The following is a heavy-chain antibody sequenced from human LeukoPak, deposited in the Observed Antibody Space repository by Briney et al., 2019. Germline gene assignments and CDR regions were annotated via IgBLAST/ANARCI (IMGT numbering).Heavy chain of an antibody. V-gene: IGHV4-59*06. Sequence: KPSETLSLTCTVSGGSISSYYWNWIRQHPGKGLEWIGYIYYSGSTYYNPSLKSRVTISVDTSKNQFSLKLSSVTAADTAVYYCAREVGVVVITTPYNWFDPWGQGTLVTVSS. CDR3: AREVGVVVITTPYNWFDP. D-gene: IGHD3-22*01. CDR2: IYYSGST. J-gene: IGHJ5*02. CDR1: GGSISSYY.